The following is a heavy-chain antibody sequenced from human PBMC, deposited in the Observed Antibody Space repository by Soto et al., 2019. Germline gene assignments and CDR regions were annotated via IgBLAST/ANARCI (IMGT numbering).Heavy chain of an antibody. Sequence: PSETLSLTCTVSGGSISSDYWSWIRQPPGKGLEWIGFIYYRGSTNYNPSLKSRVTISVDTSKNQFSLKLSSVTAADTAVYYCARPYSSGWYAAFDIWGQGTMVTVSS. V-gene: IGHV4-59*08. CDR3: ARPYSSGWYAAFDI. D-gene: IGHD6-19*01. J-gene: IGHJ3*02. CDR2: IYYRGST. CDR1: GGSISSDY.